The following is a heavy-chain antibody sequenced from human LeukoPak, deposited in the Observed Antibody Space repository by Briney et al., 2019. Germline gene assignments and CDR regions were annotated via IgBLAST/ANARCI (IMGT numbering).Heavy chain of an antibody. CDR3: AKDFLYYYDSSGYPGDY. Sequence: GGSLRLSCAASGFTFSSYAMSWVRQAPGKGLEWVSAISGSGGSTYYADSVKGRFTISRDNSKNTLYLQMNSLRAEDTAVYYCAKDFLYYYDSSGYPGDYWGQGTLVTVSS. CDR1: GFTFSSYA. D-gene: IGHD3-22*01. J-gene: IGHJ4*02. V-gene: IGHV3-23*01. CDR2: ISGSGGST.